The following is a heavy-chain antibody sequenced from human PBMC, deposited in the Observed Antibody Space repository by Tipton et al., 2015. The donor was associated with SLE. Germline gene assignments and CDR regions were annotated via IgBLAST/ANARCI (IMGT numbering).Heavy chain of an antibody. Sequence: SLRLSCAASGFTFSNYAMSWVRQAPGKGLEWVSITSGSGGSTYYADSVKGRFTISRDNSKNTLYLQMNSLRAEDTAVYYCAKMYQLLLSPFDSWGQGTLVTVSS. V-gene: IGHV3-23*01. CDR2: TSGSGGST. J-gene: IGHJ4*02. D-gene: IGHD2-2*01. CDR3: AKMYQLLLSPFDS. CDR1: GFTFSNYA.